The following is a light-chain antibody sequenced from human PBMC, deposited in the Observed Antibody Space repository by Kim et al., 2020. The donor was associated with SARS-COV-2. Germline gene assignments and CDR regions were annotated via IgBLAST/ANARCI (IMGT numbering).Light chain of an antibody. Sequence: SVGDRFTITCRESQNISNYFNWYQQKAGRVPRLLIHAASTLHSGVPSRFSGSGSGTDFTLPISSLQPEDFATYYCQQSYSTPPWTFGQGTKVDIK. V-gene: IGKV1-39*01. CDR3: QQSYSTPPWT. CDR1: QNISNY. J-gene: IGKJ1*01. CDR2: AAS.